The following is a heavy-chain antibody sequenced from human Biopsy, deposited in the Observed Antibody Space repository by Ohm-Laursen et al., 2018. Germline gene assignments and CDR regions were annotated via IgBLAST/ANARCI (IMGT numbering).Heavy chain of an antibody. D-gene: IGHD1/OR15-1a*01. Sequence: ASVKVSRKASGYTFISYGISWVRQAPGQGLEWMGWTSGYNDDTNYAQKFQGRLTMTTDTSTSTAYMELSSLRSEDTAVYYCARGGGYNWNNGWFDPWGQGTLVTVSS. J-gene: IGHJ5*02. CDR1: GYTFISYG. V-gene: IGHV1-18*04. CDR2: TSGYNDDT. CDR3: ARGGGYNWNNGWFDP.